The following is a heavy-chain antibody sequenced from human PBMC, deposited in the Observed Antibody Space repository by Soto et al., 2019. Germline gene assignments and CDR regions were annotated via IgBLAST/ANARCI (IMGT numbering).Heavy chain of an antibody. J-gene: IGHJ4*02. D-gene: IGHD6-13*01. CDR1: GFTFSSYV. CDR3: AKDGRSSRWTYYFDY. V-gene: IGHV3-23*01. CDR2: ISGGGGST. Sequence: EVQLLESGGGLVQPGGSLRLSCAVSGFTFSSYVMSWVRQAPGKGLEWVSAISGGGGSTYYADSVKGRFTISRDNSKNTLYLQMNSLRADDTAVYSCAKDGRSSRWTYYFDYWGQGSLVTVSS.